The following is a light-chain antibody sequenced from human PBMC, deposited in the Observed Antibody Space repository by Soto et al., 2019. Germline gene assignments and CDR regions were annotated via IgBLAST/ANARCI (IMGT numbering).Light chain of an antibody. Sequence: ELTQSPSASASLGASVKLTCTLSSGHSSYAIAWHQQQPEKGPRYLMKLNSDGSHSKGDGIPDRFSGSSSGAERYLTISSLQSEDEADYYCQTWGTGIVVFGGGTKVTVL. CDR1: SGHSSYA. CDR2: LNSDGSH. J-gene: IGLJ2*01. V-gene: IGLV4-69*01. CDR3: QTWGTGIVV.